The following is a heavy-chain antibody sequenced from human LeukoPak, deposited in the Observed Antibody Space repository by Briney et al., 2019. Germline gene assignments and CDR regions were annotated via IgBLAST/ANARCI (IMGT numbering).Heavy chain of an antibody. CDR2: INPSGGT. CDR1: GYTFTSYY. Sequence: ASVTVSCKAFGYTFTSYYVHWVRQAPGQGLEWMGIINPSGGTNYAHKFQGRVTMTTNTPTSTVYIELSSLRSEDTAVYYCARGTPGYSSVWGEGTLVTVSS. V-gene: IGHV1-46*01. CDR3: ARGTPGYSSV. J-gene: IGHJ4*02. D-gene: IGHD6-19*01.